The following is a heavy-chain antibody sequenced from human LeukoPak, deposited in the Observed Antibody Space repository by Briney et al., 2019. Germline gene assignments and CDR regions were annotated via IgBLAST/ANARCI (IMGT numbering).Heavy chain of an antibody. CDR3: AKENTGIYPSHWDS. Sequence: GGSLRLSCATSGFHFRAYARTWVPQAPGKGLEWVSALSGGGINTYYAESVQGRFTISRDNSKNTLFLVMNNLRDDDSAIYYCAKENTGIYPSHWDSGRQGTPVTVSS. CDR2: LSGGGINT. J-gene: IGHJ4*02. D-gene: IGHD1-26*01. CDR1: GFHFRAYA. V-gene: IGHV3-23*01.